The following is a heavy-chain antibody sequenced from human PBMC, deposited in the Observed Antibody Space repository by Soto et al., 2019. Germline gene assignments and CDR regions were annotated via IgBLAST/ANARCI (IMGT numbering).Heavy chain of an antibody. Sequence: ASVKVSCKVSGYTLTELSIHWVRQAPGEGLEWMGWINPNSGGTNYAQKFQGRVTMTRDTSISTAYMELSRLRSDDTAVYYCARDIRSSPFDYWGQGTLVTVSS. V-gene: IGHV1-2*02. CDR3: ARDIRSSPFDY. CDR2: INPNSGGT. J-gene: IGHJ4*02. D-gene: IGHD2-2*01. CDR1: GYTLTELS.